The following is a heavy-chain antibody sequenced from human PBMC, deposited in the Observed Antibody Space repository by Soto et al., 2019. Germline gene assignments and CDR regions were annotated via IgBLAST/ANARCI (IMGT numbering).Heavy chain of an antibody. D-gene: IGHD6-13*01. V-gene: IGHV4-31*03. CDR1: GGSISSGGYY. J-gene: IGHJ5*02. CDR3: ARDLTGIPAAVPP. CDR2: IYYSGST. Sequence: SETLSLTCTVSGGSISSGGYYWSWIRQPPGKGLEWIGDIYYSGSTYYNPSLKSRVTISVDKSKNQFSLKLSSVTAADTAVYYCARDLTGIPAAVPPWGQGTLVTVSS.